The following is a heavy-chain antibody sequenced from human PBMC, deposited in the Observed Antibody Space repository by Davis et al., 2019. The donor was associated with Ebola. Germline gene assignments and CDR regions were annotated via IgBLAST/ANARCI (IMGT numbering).Heavy chain of an antibody. D-gene: IGHD6-6*01. V-gene: IGHV4-39*01. Sequence: PSETLSLTCTVSGGSISSSSYYWGWIRQPPGKGLEWIGSIYYSGSTYYNPSLKSRVTISVYTSKNQFSLKLSSVTAADTAVYYCARKAYSSSYFDYWGQGTLVTVSS. J-gene: IGHJ4*02. CDR3: ARKAYSSSYFDY. CDR1: GGSISSSSYY. CDR2: IYYSGST.